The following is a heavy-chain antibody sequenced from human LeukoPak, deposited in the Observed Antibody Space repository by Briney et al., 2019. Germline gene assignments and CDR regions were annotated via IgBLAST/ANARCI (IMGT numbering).Heavy chain of an antibody. Sequence: ASVKVSCKASGYTFTSYYMHWVRQAPEQGREWVGIINPSGGSTSYAQKFQGRVAMTRDTSTSTVYMELSSLRPEDTAVYCCARDFGEMVPLYWGQGTLVTVSS. CDR3: ARDFGEMVPLY. CDR2: INPSGGST. CDR1: GYTFTSYY. D-gene: IGHD3-16*01. J-gene: IGHJ4*02. V-gene: IGHV1-46*01.